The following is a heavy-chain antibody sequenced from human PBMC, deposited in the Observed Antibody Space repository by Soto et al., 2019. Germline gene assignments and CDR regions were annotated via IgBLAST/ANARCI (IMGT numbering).Heavy chain of an antibody. Sequence: QVDLVQSGPEVRKPGASVNVSCKASGYTFSTYGISWVRQPPGQGLEWMGWISAYNHYTNYAQKFQGRVTMTTDTSTNTAYMELRSLRSGDTAMYFCARVGPSREVPYPFEYWGQGTLVTVSS. CDR3: ARVGPSREVPYPFEY. CDR2: ISAYNHYT. D-gene: IGHD1-26*01. J-gene: IGHJ4*02. CDR1: GYTFSTYG. V-gene: IGHV1-18*01.